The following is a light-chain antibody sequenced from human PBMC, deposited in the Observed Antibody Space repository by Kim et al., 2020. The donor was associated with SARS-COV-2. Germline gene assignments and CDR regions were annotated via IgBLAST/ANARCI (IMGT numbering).Light chain of an antibody. V-gene: IGLV2-23*02. J-gene: IGLJ2*01. CDR1: SNDIGSYDL. CDR2: GVD. CDR3: CSFATDETPV. Sequence: QSALTQPASVSGSPGQWITISCTGTSNDIGSYDLVSWYQQLPGTGPNLILYGVDKRPSGVANRFSGSKSDNTASLTISGLQAEDEADYYCCSFATDETPVFGGGTKLTVL.